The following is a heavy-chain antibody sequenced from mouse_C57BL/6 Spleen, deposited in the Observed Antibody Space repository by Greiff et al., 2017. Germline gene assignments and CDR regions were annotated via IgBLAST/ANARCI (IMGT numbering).Heavy chain of an antibody. J-gene: IGHJ4*01. CDR1: GYTFTSYG. Sequence: VQLQQSGAELARPGASVKLSCKASGYTFTSYGISWVKQRTGQGLEWIGEIYPRSGNTYYNEKFKGKATLTADKSSSPAYMELRSLTSEDSAVYFCARGDYGSSYDYAMDYWGQGTSVTVSS. V-gene: IGHV1-81*01. CDR2: IYPRSGNT. CDR3: ARGDYGSSYDYAMDY. D-gene: IGHD1-1*01.